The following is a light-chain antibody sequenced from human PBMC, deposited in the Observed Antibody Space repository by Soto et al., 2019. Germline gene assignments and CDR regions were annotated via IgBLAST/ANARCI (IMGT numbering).Light chain of an antibody. CDR2: DAS. Sequence: EIVLTQSPATLSSSPGERVTLSCGASQSLTNNFLAWYQQRPGLAPRLLIFDASTRASGVPDRFSGSGSGTDFTLTISRLEPEDFAVYYCQQFGNSPTFGGGTKVEFK. CDR3: QQFGNSPT. J-gene: IGKJ4*01. V-gene: IGKV3D-20*01. CDR1: QSLTNNF.